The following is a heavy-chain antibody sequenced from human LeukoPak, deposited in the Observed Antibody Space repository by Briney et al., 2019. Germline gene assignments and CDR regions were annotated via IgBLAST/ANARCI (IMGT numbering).Heavy chain of an antibody. CDR2: ISGGGDIT. V-gene: IGHV3-23*01. J-gene: IGHJ4*02. Sequence: GGSLRLSCAASGFMFSSNWMSWVRQTPGKGLEWVSAISGGGDITYYADSVKGRFTISRDNSKDTLFLQMHSLRPGDTAVYYCVREDTPATANYWGQGTLVTISS. CDR1: GFMFSSNW. CDR3: VREDTPATANY. D-gene: IGHD2-21*02.